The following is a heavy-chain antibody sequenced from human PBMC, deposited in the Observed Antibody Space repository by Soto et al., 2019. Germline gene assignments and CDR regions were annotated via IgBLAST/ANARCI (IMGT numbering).Heavy chain of an antibody. D-gene: IGHD3-10*01. CDR1: GFTFSSYA. CDR2: ISGSGGST. CDR3: AIHRTYYYGSGSAF. Sequence: GGSLRLSCAASGFTFSSYAMSWVRQAPGKGLEWVSAISGSGGSTYYADSVKGRFTIYRDNSKNTLYLQMNSLRAEDTAVYYCAIHRTYYYGSGSAFWGQGTLVTVSS. J-gene: IGHJ4*02. V-gene: IGHV3-23*01.